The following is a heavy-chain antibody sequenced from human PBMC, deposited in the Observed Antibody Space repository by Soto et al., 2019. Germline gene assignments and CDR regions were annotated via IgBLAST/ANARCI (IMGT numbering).Heavy chain of an antibody. V-gene: IGHV4-61*05. CDR1: GGSISISSYY. J-gene: IGHJ4*02. D-gene: IGHD5-18*01. CDR2: IYYSGST. Sequence: SDTLSLTCTVSGGSISISSYYWGWIRQPPGKGLEWIGYIYYSGSTNYNPSLKSRVTISVDTSKNQFSLKLSSVTAADTAVYYCARADTAMANFDYWGQGTLVTVSS. CDR3: ARADTAMANFDY.